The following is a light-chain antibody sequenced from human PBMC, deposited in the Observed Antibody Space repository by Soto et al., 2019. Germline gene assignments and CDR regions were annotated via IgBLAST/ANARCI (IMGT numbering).Light chain of an antibody. Sequence: DIQMTQSPSTLSASVGDRVTITCRASQSISSWLAWYQQKPGKAPKLLLYKASSLESGVPSRFSGSGSGTEFTLTISSLQPDDFATYYCQQYKSYLYTFGQGTKLEIK. J-gene: IGKJ2*01. V-gene: IGKV1-5*03. CDR3: QQYKSYLYT. CDR1: QSISSW. CDR2: KAS.